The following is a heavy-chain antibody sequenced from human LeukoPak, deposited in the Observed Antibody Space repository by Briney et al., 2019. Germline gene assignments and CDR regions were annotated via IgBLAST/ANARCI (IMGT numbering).Heavy chain of an antibody. CDR2: FIPIFGTA. CDR1: GGSFSSYA. V-gene: IGHV1-69*05. CDR3: VRAMAPLDTFNYQYAMDV. D-gene: IGHD5-24*01. Sequence: PVAPVKVSCKASGGSFSSYAISWGRQGPGQGLGWMGAFIPIFGTANYAQKFQGRVTITTDESTSTAYMELSSLRSEDTAVYYCVRAMAPLDTFNYQYAMDVWGQGTMVTVSS. J-gene: IGHJ6*02.